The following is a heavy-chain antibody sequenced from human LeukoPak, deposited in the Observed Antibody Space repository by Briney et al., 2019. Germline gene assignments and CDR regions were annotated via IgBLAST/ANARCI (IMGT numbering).Heavy chain of an antibody. CDR3: AKAPNTGIVGTVRTYFDY. Sequence: SGGSLRLSCAASGFTFSSYAMSWVRQAPGKGLEWVSAISGSGGSTSYADSVKGRFTISRDNSKNTLYLQMNSLRAEDTAVYYCAKAPNTGIVGTVRTYFDYWGQGTLVTVSS. J-gene: IGHJ4*02. D-gene: IGHD1-26*01. CDR1: GFTFSSYA. CDR2: ISGSGGST. V-gene: IGHV3-23*01.